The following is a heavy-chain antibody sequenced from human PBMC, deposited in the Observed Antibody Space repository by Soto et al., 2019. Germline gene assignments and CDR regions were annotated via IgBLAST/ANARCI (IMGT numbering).Heavy chain of an antibody. Sequence: GGSLRLSCAASGFTFSSYSMNWVRQAPGKGLEWVSSISSSSSYIYYADSVKGRFTISRDNAKNSLYLQMNSLRAEDTAVYYCAREGWSSSSGRGYYYYYGMDVWGQGTTVTVSS. J-gene: IGHJ6*02. CDR1: GFTFSSYS. CDR3: AREGWSSSSGRGYYYYYGMDV. CDR2: ISSSSSYI. D-gene: IGHD6-6*01. V-gene: IGHV3-21*01.